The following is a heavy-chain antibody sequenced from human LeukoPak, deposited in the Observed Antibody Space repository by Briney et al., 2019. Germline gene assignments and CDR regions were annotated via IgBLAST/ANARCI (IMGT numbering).Heavy chain of an antibody. CDR3: ARGAFDY. CDR1: GGSFSGYY. CDR2: INHSGST. V-gene: IGHV4-34*01. Sequence: SETLSLTCAVYGGSFSGYYWSWIRQPPGKGLEWIGEINHSGSTNYNPSLKSRVTISVDTSKNQFSLRLSSVTAADTAVYYHARGAFDYWGQGTLVTVSS. J-gene: IGHJ4*02.